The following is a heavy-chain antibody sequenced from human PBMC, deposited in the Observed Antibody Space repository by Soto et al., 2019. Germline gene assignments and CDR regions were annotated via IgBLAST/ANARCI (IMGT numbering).Heavy chain of an antibody. D-gene: IGHD3-3*01. V-gene: IGHV3-23*01. J-gene: IGHJ4*02. Sequence: EVQLLESGGGLVQPGGSLRLSCAASGFTFSSYAMSWVRQAPGKGLEWVSAISGSGGNTYYADSVKGRFTISRDNSKNTLYLQMNSLRAEDTAVYYCAKRVGRLRSTPYYFDYWGQGTLVTVSS. CDR1: GFTFSSYA. CDR2: ISGSGGNT. CDR3: AKRVGRLRSTPYYFDY.